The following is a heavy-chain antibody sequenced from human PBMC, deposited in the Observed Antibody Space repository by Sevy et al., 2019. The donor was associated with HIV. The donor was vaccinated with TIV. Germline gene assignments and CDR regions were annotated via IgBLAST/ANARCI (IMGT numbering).Heavy chain of an antibody. V-gene: IGHV4-34*01. D-gene: IGHD2-15*01. J-gene: IGHJ4*02. CDR2: INPSGST. Sequence: SETLSLTCAVYGGSFSGYYWSWIRQPPGKGLEWIGEINPSGSTNYNPSLKSRVTISVDTSENQFSLKLSSVTAADTTVYYCAREDHSVTDQYYFDYWGQGTLVTVSS. CDR3: AREDHSVTDQYYFDY. CDR1: GGSFSGYY.